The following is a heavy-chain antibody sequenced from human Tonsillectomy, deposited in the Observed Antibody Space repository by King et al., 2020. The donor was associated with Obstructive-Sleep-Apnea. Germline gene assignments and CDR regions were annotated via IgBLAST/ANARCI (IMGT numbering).Heavy chain of an antibody. D-gene: IGHD2-15*01. CDR2: ISISGSTI. CDR3: SRGIGYCSGGSCYDY. Sequence: QLVQSWGGLVKPGGSLRLSCAASGFTFSDYYMSWIRQSPWKGLEWVSYISISGSTIYYADSVKGRFTISRDNAKNSLYLQMNSLRAEDTAVYYCSRGIGYCSGGSCYDYWGQGTLVTVSS. CDR1: GFTFSDYY. V-gene: IGHV3-11*01. J-gene: IGHJ4*02.